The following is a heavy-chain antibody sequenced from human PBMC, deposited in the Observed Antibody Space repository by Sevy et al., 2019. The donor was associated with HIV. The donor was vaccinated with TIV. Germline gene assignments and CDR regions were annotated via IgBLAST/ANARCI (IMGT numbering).Heavy chain of an antibody. Sequence: GGSLRLSCAASGFNVNDNYMTWVRQAPGKGLEWVSIIHADGSSYYADSVKGRFTISRDNAKNTLFLQMNSLTTEDTAVYFCGRGTRGVVDHWGQGTLVTVSS. V-gene: IGHV3-66*01. CDR1: GFNVNDNY. J-gene: IGHJ4*02. CDR2: IHADGSS. D-gene: IGHD3-10*01. CDR3: GRGTRGVVDH.